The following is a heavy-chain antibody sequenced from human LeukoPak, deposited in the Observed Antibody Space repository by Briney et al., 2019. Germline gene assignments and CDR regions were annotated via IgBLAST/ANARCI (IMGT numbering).Heavy chain of an antibody. Sequence: ASVKVSCKASGYTFTGYYMDWVRQAPGQGLEWMGWINPNSGGTNYAHKFQGRVTMTRDTSISTAYMELSRLRSDDTAVYYCARVRLRGSGLDAFDVWGQGTMVTVSS. CDR1: GYTFTGYY. CDR3: ARVRLRGSGLDAFDV. CDR2: INPNSGGT. J-gene: IGHJ3*01. D-gene: IGHD3-10*01. V-gene: IGHV1-2*07.